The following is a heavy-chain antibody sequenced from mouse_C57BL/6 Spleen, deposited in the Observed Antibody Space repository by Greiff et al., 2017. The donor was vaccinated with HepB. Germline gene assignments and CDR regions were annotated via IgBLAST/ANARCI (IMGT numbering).Heavy chain of an antibody. Sequence: QVQLQQPGAELVMPGASVKLSCKASGYTFTSYWMHWVKQRPGQGLEWIGEIDPSDSYTNYNQKFKGKSTWTVDKSSSTAYMQLSSLTSEDSAVYYCAIANWDAYFDYWGQGTTLTVSS. CDR2: IDPSDSYT. CDR3: AIANWDAYFDY. J-gene: IGHJ2*01. V-gene: IGHV1-69*01. CDR1: GYTFTSYW. D-gene: IGHD4-1*01.